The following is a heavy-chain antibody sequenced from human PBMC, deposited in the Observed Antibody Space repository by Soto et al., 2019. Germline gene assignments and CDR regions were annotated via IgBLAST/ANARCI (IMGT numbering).Heavy chain of an antibody. D-gene: IGHD4-17*01. Sequence: EVHLLESGGDLVQPEGSLRLSCEASGFTFSSYAMSWVRQAPGKGLEWVSGISVGGGSPYYADSVKGRFTISRDNSKNTLYLQMNSLRVEDTALYYCAKEPGADYGDYCDYWGQGTLVTVSS. CDR2: ISVGGGSP. CDR1: GFTFSSYA. V-gene: IGHV3-23*01. J-gene: IGHJ4*02. CDR3: AKEPGADYGDYCDY.